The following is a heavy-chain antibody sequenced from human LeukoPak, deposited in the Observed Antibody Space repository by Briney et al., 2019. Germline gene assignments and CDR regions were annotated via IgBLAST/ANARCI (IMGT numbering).Heavy chain of an antibody. CDR1: GYTFTTYG. J-gene: IGHJ4*02. D-gene: IGHD3-10*01. V-gene: IGHV1-18*01. Sequence: ASVTVSCKASGYTFTTYGISWVRQAPGQGLEWMGWISAYNGNTNYPQKLQGRVTMTTDTSTSTAYMELRSLRSGDTAVYYCARDYGSGDTRFDYWGQGTLVTVSS. CDR2: ISAYNGNT. CDR3: ARDYGSGDTRFDY.